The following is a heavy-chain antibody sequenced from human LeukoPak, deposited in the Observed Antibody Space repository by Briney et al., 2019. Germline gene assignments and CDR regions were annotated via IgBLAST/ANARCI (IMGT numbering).Heavy chain of an antibody. D-gene: IGHD3-10*01. J-gene: IGHJ4*02. CDR1: GFTFRSYW. CDR2: INRDGSDK. Sequence: GGSLRLSCAASGFTFRSYWLSWVRQAPGKGLDWVGNINRDGSDKYYVDSVKGRFTISRDSAKDSLYLQMNSLRAEDTAVYYCARDGLGGFFDLWGQGTLVTVSS. CDR3: ARDGLGGFFDL. V-gene: IGHV3-7*03.